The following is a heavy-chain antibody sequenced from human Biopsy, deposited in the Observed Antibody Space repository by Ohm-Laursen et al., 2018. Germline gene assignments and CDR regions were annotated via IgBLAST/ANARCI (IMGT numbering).Heavy chain of an antibody. D-gene: IGHD2-2*01. CDR1: GFTFDDYG. CDR2: IRRNSAII. CDR3: ARDRGEARYVMDV. V-gene: IGHV3-9*01. J-gene: IGHJ6*01. Sequence: SLRLSCTASGFTFDDYGMHWVRQPPGKGLEWVSGIRRNSAIIDYADSVRGRFTISRDNARRFLFLQMNNLKSEDTAFYYCARDRGEARYVMDVWGRGTTGTVSS.